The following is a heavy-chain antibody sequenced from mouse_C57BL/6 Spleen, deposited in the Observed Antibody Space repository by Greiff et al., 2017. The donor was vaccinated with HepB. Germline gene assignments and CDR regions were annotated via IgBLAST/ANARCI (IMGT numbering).Heavy chain of an antibody. V-gene: IGHV1-15*01. Sequence: QVQLQQSGAELVRPGASVTLSCKASGYTFTDYEMHWVKQTPVHGLEWIGAIDPETGGTAYNQKFKGKAILTADKSSSTAYMELRSLTSEDSAVYYCTRGYYDYDVGFAYWGQGTLVTVSA. CDR1: GYTFTDYE. J-gene: IGHJ3*01. D-gene: IGHD2-4*01. CDR2: IDPETGGT. CDR3: TRGYYDYDVGFAY.